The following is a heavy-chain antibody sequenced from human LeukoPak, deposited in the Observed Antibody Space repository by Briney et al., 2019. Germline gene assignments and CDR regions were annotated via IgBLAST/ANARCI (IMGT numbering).Heavy chain of an antibody. J-gene: IGHJ6*03. CDR2: IYYSGST. V-gene: IGHV4-31*03. CDR1: GGSISSGGYY. Sequence: SETLSLTCTVSGGSISSGGYYWSWIRQHPGKGLEWIGCIYYSGSTYYSPSLKSRVTISVDTSKNQFSLKLSSVTAADTAVYYCARSYGGYYYYYYMDVWGKGTTVTVSS. CDR3: ARSYGGYYYYYYMDV. D-gene: IGHD2-21*01.